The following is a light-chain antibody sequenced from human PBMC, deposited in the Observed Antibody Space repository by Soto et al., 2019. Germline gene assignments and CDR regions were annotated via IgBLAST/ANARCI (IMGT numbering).Light chain of an antibody. CDR3: SSYAGSNSVL. J-gene: IGLJ2*01. Sequence: QSVLTQPPSASGSPGQSVTISCTGMSSDVGGYNYVSWYQQHPGKAPKLMIYEVTKRPSGVPDRFSGSKSGNTASLTVSGLQAEDEADYYCSSYAGSNSVLFGGGTTLTVL. CDR1: SSDVGGYNY. CDR2: EVT. V-gene: IGLV2-8*01.